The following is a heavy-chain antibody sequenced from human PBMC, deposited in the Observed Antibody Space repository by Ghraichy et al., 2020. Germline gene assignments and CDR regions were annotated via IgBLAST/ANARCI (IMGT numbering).Heavy chain of an antibody. J-gene: IGHJ5*02. CDR3: ARGGWLSHWFDP. CDR1: GGSISSSSYY. CDR2: IYYSGST. Sequence: ETLSLTCTVSGGSISSSSYYWGWIRQPPGKGLEWIGSIYYSGSTYYNPSLKSRVTISVDTSKNQFSLKLSSVTAADTAVYYCARGGWLSHWFDPWGQGTLVTVSS. D-gene: IGHD6-19*01. V-gene: IGHV4-39*07.